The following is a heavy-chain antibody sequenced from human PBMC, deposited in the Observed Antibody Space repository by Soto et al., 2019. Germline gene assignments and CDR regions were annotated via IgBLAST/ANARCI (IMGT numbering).Heavy chain of an antibody. CDR1: GGTFSSYA. V-gene: IGHV1-69*13. J-gene: IGHJ6*02. D-gene: IGHD5-12*01. CDR2: ITPIFGTA. CDR3: ARDSIVATTGTYYYYYGMDV. Sequence: RASVKVSCKASGGTFSSYAISWVRQAPGQGLEWMGGITPIFGTANYAQKFQGRVTITADESTSTAYMELSSLRSEDTAVYYCARDSIVATTGTYYYYYGMDVWGQGTTVTVSS.